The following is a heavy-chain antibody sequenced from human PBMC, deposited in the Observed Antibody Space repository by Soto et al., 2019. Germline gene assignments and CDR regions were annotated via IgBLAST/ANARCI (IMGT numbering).Heavy chain of an antibody. V-gene: IGHV1-69*01. CDR3: ARKLDFWSGYYTEGNWFDP. J-gene: IGHJ5*02. D-gene: IGHD3-3*01. CDR1: GGTFSSYA. CDR2: IIPIFGTA. Sequence: QVQLVQSGAEVKKPGSSVKVSCKASGGTFSSYAISWVRQAPGQGLEWLGGIIPIFGTANYAQKFQGRVTITADESMSTAYMEVSSLRSEDTPVYYCARKLDFWSGYYTEGNWFDPWGQGTLVTVSS.